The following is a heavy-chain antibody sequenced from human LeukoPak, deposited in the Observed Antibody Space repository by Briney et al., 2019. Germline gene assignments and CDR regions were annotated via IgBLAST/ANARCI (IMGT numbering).Heavy chain of an antibody. CDR2: MNPNSGNT. J-gene: IGHJ6*02. D-gene: IGHD3-10*01. V-gene: IGHV1-8*01. CDR3: ARSWFGELLYGYYYGMDV. CDR1: GYTFTSYD. Sequence: ASVKVSCKASGYTFTSYDINWVRQATGQGLEWMGWMNPNSGNTGYAQKFQGRVTMTRNTSISTAYMELSSLRSEDTAVHCCARSWFGELLYGYYYGMDVWGQGTTVTVSS.